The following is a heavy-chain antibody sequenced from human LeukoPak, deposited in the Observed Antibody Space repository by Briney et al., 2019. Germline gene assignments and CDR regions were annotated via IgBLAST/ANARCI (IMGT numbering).Heavy chain of an antibody. CDR2: IYYSGST. V-gene: IGHV4-39*07. CDR1: GGSISSSSYY. CDR3: ARRAGASNGGLDY. D-gene: IGHD4-23*01. J-gene: IGHJ4*02. Sequence: SETLSLTCTVSGGSISSSSYYWGWIRQPPGKGLEWIGSIYYSGSTYYNPSLKSRVTISVDRSNNQFSLKVSSVTAADTAVYYCARRAGASNGGLDYWGQGTLVTVSS.